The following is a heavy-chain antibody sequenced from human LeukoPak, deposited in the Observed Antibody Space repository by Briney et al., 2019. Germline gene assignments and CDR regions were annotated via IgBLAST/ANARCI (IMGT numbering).Heavy chain of an antibody. CDR2: ISAYNGNT. V-gene: IGHV1-18*01. CDR1: GGTFSSYA. Sequence: GASVKVSCKASGGTFSSYAISWVRQAPGQGLEWMGWISAYNGNTNYAQKLQGRVTMTTDTSTSTAYMELRSLRSDDTAVYYCAREGLRFGPRDYGMDVWGQGTTVTVSS. CDR3: AREGLRFGPRDYGMDV. D-gene: IGHD3-10*01. J-gene: IGHJ6*02.